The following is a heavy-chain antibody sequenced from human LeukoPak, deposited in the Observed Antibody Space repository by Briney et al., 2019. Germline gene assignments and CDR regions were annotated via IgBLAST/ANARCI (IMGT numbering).Heavy chain of an antibody. CDR2: IYYNGRT. V-gene: IGHV4-59*01. J-gene: IGHJ4*02. CDR1: GGSISSYY. Sequence: SETLSLTCTVSGGSISSYYWSWIRDPPGKGLEWIGYIYYNGRTNHNPSLKSRVTISVDTSKNQFSLKLSSVTAADTAVYYCAGGMIVVVPYYFDYWGQGTLVTVSS. CDR3: AGGMIVVVPYYFDY. D-gene: IGHD3-22*01.